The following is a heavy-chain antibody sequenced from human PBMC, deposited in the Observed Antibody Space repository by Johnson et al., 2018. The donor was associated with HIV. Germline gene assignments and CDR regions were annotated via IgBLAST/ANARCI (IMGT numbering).Heavy chain of an antibody. CDR1: GFTFINAW. J-gene: IGHJ3*02. Sequence: VQLVESGGTLVKPGGSLSLSCAASGFTFINAWMTWVRQSPGKGLEWVGRIKSKTDGGTTDYAAPVKGRFTISRDDSKNTLYLQMNSLKTEDTAVYYCTTDLGYYDSSGDAFDIWGQGTMVTVSS. CDR3: TTDLGYYDSSGDAFDI. V-gene: IGHV3-15*02. D-gene: IGHD3-22*01. CDR2: IKSKTDGGTT.